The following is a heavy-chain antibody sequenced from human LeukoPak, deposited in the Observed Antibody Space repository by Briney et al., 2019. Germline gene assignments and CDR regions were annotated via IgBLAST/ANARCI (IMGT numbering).Heavy chain of an antibody. CDR3: TREYAYYYGMDV. V-gene: IGHV3-49*04. J-gene: IGHJ6*02. CDR2: IRSEAYGGTT. CDR1: GFTFGDYA. Sequence: GGSLRLSCTASGFTFGDYAMSWVRQAPGKGLEWVGFIRSEAYGGTTEYAASVKGRFTISRDDSKSIAYLQMNSLKTEDTAVYYCTREYAYYYGMDVWGQGTTVTVSS.